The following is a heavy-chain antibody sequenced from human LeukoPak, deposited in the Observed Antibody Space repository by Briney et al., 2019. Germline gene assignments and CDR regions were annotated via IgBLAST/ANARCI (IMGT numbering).Heavy chain of an antibody. D-gene: IGHD3-3*01. J-gene: IGHJ6*03. CDR1: GGSLSSYY. V-gene: IGHV4-59*01. CDR3: ARGATIFGYMDV. CDR2: IYYSGST. Sequence: SETLSLTCTVSGGSLSSYYWSWIRQPPGKGLEWIGYIYYSGSTNYNPSLKSRVTISVDTSKNQLSLKLSSVTAADTAVYYCARGATIFGYMDVWGKGTTVTVSS.